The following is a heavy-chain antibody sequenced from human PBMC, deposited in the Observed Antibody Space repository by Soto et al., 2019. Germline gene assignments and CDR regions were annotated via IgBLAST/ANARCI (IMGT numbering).Heavy chain of an antibody. CDR3: ARDGIASYGMDV. CDR2: IIPILGIA. J-gene: IGHJ6*02. CDR1: GGTFSSYT. V-gene: IGHV1-69*08. D-gene: IGHD1-1*01. Sequence: QVQLVQSGAEVKKPGSSVKVSCKASGGTFSSYTISWVRQAPGQGLEWMGRIIPILGIANYAQKSQGRVTITADKSTSTAYMELSSLRSEDTAVYYCARDGIASYGMDVWGQGTTVTVSS.